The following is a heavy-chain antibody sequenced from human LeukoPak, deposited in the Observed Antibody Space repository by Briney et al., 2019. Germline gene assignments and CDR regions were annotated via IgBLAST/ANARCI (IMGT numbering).Heavy chain of an antibody. V-gene: IGHV4-39*07. J-gene: IGHJ3*02. CDR3: ARVAKVGDAFDI. CDR2: IYYSGST. Sequence: SETLSLTCTVSGGSISSSSYYWGWIRQPPGKGLEWIGSIYYSGSTYYNPSLKSRVTISVDTSKNQFSLKLSSVTAADTAVYYCARVAKVGDAFDIWGQGTMVTVSS. D-gene: IGHD2-2*01. CDR1: GGSISSSSYY.